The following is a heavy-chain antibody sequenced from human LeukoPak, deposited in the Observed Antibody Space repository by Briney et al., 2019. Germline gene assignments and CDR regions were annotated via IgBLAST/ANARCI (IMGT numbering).Heavy chain of an antibody. V-gene: IGHV4-30-4*01. J-gene: IGHJ3*02. CDR2: IYYSGST. CDR3: ARVAHAFDI. CDR1: GGSISSGDYC. Sequence: SETLSLTCTVSGGSISSGDYCWSWIRQPPGKGLEWIGYIYYSGSTYYTPSLKSRVTISVDTSKNQFSLKLSSVTAADTAVYYCARVAHAFDIWGQGTMVTVSS.